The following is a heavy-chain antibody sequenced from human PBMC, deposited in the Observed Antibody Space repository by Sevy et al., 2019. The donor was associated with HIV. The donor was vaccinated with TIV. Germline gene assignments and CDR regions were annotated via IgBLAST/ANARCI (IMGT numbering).Heavy chain of an antibody. Sequence: GGSLRLSCAASGFTFSNYWLSWVRQAPGKGLEWVANIKQDGTEKFYVDSVKGRFTISRDNAKNSLFLHMNSLRAEDTAIHYCARDRRVEYRGHDYWGQGTLVTVSS. D-gene: IGHD3-10*01. J-gene: IGHJ4*02. CDR3: ARDRRVEYRGHDY. V-gene: IGHV3-7*03. CDR1: GFTFSNYW. CDR2: IKQDGTEK.